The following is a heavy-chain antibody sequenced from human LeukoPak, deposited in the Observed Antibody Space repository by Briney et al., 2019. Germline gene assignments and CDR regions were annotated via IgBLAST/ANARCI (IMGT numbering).Heavy chain of an antibody. V-gene: IGHV3-53*01. CDR3: ARVPYYYYGMDV. CDR2: IYSGGST. Sequence: GGSLRLSCAASGFTFSTYAVHWVRQAPGKGLEWVSVIYSGGSTYYADSVKGRFTISRDNSKNTLYLQMNSLRAEDTAVYYCARVPYYYYGMDVWGQGTTVTVSS. J-gene: IGHJ6*02. CDR1: GFTFSTYA.